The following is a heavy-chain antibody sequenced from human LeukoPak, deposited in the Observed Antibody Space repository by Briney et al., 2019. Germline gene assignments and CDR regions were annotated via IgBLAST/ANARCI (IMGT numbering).Heavy chain of an antibody. CDR1: GFTFSNYT. V-gene: IGHV3-30-3*01. Sequence: GGSLRLSCVASGFTFSNYTMHWVRQAPGKGLEWVAVVPYGGTIKSYADSVKSRLTISRDNSQNTLYLQMNSLRAEDTAVYYCVATSGSSTNWGQGTLVTVSS. CDR2: VPYGGTIK. CDR3: VATSGSSTN. D-gene: IGHD2-2*01. J-gene: IGHJ4*02.